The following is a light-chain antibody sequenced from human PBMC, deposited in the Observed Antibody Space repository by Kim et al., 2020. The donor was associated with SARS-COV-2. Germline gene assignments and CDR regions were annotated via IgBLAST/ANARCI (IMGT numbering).Light chain of an antibody. Sequence: SASVGDRVTITCRASQYISSFLNWYQHKPGRAPKLLIYAASSLQSGVPSRFSGSASGTDFTLTISSLQPEDFATYYCQHAYTTPHTFGQGTKLEIK. J-gene: IGKJ2*01. CDR3: QHAYTTPHT. CDR2: AAS. CDR1: QYISSF. V-gene: IGKV1-39*01.